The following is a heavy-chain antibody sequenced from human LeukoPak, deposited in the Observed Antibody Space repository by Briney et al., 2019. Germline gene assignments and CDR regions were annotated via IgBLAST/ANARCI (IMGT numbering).Heavy chain of an antibody. Sequence: GGTLRLSCAASGYTFSSYSMNWVRQAPGKGREWVSSISSSSSYIYDADSVKGRFTISRDNAKNSLYLQMNSLRAEDTAVYYCGRGLVSSQRYYSGSGSYYNGRIDYWGQGTLVTVSS. CDR3: GRGLVSSQRYYSGSGSYYNGRIDY. J-gene: IGHJ4*02. CDR1: GYTFSSYS. CDR2: ISSSSSYI. D-gene: IGHD3-10*01. V-gene: IGHV3-21*01.